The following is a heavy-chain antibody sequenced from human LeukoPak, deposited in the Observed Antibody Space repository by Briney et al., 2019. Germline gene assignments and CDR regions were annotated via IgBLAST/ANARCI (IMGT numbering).Heavy chain of an antibody. CDR3: ARTRYSSSWYYFDY. CDR1: GGSISSYY. Sequence: SETLPLTCTVSGGSISSYYWSWIRQPPGKGLEWIGYIYYSGSTNYNPSLKSRVTISVDTSKNQFSLKLSSVTAADTAVYYCARTRYSSSWYYFDYWGQGTLVTVSS. CDR2: IYYSGST. J-gene: IGHJ4*02. D-gene: IGHD6-13*01. V-gene: IGHV4-59*01.